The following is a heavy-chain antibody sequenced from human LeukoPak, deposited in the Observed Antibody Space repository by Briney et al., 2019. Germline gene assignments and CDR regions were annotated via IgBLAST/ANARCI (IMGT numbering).Heavy chain of an antibody. J-gene: IGHJ4*02. CDR3: ARENYYGSGAFDY. CDR2: INPNSGGT. V-gene: IGHV1-2*02. Sequence: ASVKVSCKASGYTFTGYYMHWVRQAPGQGLEWMGWINPNSGGTNYAQKFQRRVTMTRDTSISTAYMELSRLRSDDTAVYYCARENYYGSGAFDYWGQGTLVTVSS. CDR1: GYTFTGYY. D-gene: IGHD3-10*01.